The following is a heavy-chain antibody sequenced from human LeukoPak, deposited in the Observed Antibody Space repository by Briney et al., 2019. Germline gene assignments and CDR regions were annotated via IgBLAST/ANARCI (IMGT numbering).Heavy chain of an antibody. Sequence: GGTLRLSCEGSGFTLSSYVMHWVRQASGKGLEWVAHMSYDGSKRYNADSAKGRFTISRDNSKNTVYLQMNTTRAEETAIYYCARGSLAESSVAFDISGQGTLVTVSS. CDR1: GFTLSSYV. CDR3: ARGSLAESSVAFDI. CDR2: MSYDGSKR. V-gene: IGHV3-30-3*01. J-gene: IGHJ3*02. D-gene: IGHD3-16*01.